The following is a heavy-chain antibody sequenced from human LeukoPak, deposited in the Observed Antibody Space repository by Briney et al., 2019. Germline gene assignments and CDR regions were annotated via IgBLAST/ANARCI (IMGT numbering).Heavy chain of an antibody. CDR2: IYSGGST. D-gene: IGHD6-19*01. V-gene: IGHV3-66*01. Sequence: GGSLRLSCAASGFTVSSNYMSWVRQAPGKGLEWVSVIYSGGSTYYADSVKGRFTISRDNSKNTLYLQMNSLRAEDTAVYYCARGGSGWADRDADYWGQGTLVTVSS. J-gene: IGHJ4*02. CDR3: ARGGSGWADRDADY. CDR1: GFTVSSNY.